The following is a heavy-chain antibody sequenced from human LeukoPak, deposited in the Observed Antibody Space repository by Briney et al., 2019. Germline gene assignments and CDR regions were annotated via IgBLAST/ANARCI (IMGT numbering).Heavy chain of an antibody. CDR3: ATGEDYQYYFDY. J-gene: IGHJ4*02. V-gene: IGHV3-23*01. Sequence: PGESLRLSCAASGFTFSSYAMSWVRQAPGKGLEGVSAISGSGGSTYYADSVKGRFTISRDNSKNTLYLQMNSLRAEDTAVYYCATGEDYQYYFDYWGQGTLVTVSS. D-gene: IGHD3-10*01. CDR1: GFTFSSYA. CDR2: ISGSGGST.